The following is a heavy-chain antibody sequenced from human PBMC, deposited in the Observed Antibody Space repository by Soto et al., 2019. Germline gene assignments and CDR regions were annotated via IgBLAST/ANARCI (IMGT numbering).Heavy chain of an antibody. J-gene: IGHJ6*02. CDR2: ISSSSSYT. CDR1: GFTFSDYY. CDR3: ARDQTVAGTPYYGMDV. V-gene: IGHV3-11*05. D-gene: IGHD6-19*01. Sequence: QVQLVESGGGLVKPGGSLRLSCAASGFTFSDYYMSWIRQAPGKGLEWVSYISSSSSYTNYADSVKGRFTISRDNAKNSLDLQMNSLRAEDTAVYYCARDQTVAGTPYYGMDVWGQGTTVTVSS.